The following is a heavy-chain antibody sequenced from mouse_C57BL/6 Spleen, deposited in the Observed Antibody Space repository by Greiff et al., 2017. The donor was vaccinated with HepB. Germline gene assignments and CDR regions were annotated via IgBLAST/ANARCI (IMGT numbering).Heavy chain of an antibody. CDR2: ISYDGSN. J-gene: IGHJ3*01. CDR3: ARDYYGSSDVGACFAY. D-gene: IGHD1-1*01. CDR1: GYSITSGYY. V-gene: IGHV3-6*01. Sequence: EVKLQESGPGLVKPSQSLSLTCSVTGYSITSGYYWNWIRQFPGNKLEWMGYISYDGSNNYNQSLKNRNTITPDTTNNQFFLKLNSVTTEDTATYYCARDYYGSSDVGACFAYWGQGTLVTVSA.